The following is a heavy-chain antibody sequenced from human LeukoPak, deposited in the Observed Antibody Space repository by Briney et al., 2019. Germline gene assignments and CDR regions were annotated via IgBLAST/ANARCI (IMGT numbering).Heavy chain of an antibody. CDR2: ISGSGGST. Sequence: GGSLRLSCAASGFTFSSYAVSWVRQAPGKGLEWVSGISGSGGSTYYADSVKGRFTISRDNSKNTLYLQMNSLRAEDTAVYYCAKADSSSWMVYFDYWGQGTLVTVSS. CDR1: GFTFSSYA. V-gene: IGHV3-23*01. CDR3: AKADSSSWMVYFDY. D-gene: IGHD6-13*01. J-gene: IGHJ4*02.